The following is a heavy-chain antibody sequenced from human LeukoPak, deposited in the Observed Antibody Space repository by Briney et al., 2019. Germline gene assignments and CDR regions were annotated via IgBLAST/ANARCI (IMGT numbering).Heavy chain of an antibody. CDR3: ARRATTGPPYYLDY. D-gene: IGHD1/OR15-1a*01. CDR2: VHYSGST. CDR1: GASFSGYY. Sequence: PSETLSLTCTVSGASFSGYYCTWIRQPPGKGLEWIGYVHYSGSTSYNPSLKSRVTMSVDTPKNVCSLKLSSVTAADTAVYFCARRATTGPPYYLDYWGQGTLVTVSS. J-gene: IGHJ4*02. V-gene: IGHV4-59*08.